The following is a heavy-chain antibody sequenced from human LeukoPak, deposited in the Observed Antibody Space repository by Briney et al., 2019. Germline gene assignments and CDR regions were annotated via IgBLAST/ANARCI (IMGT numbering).Heavy chain of an antibody. Sequence: SETLSLTCTVSGGSISSYYWSWLRQPPGKGLEWLGYIYHSGSTNYSPSLKSRVTISGDTSKNQFSLKLSSMTAADTAVYYCARVRGDYYFGMDVWGQGTTVTVPS. CDR2: IYHSGST. V-gene: IGHV4-59*12. D-gene: IGHD3-16*01. CDR1: GGSISSYY. J-gene: IGHJ6*02. CDR3: ARVRGDYYFGMDV.